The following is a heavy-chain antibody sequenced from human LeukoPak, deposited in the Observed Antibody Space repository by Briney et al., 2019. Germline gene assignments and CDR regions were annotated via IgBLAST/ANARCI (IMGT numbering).Heavy chain of an antibody. Sequence: GGSLRLSCAASGFTFSSYWMRWVRQAPGKGLEWVANIKQDGSEKYYVDSVKGRFTISRDNAKNSLYLQMNSPRAEDTAVYYCARDRWVPLQKGDYYYYGMDVWGQGTTVTVSS. D-gene: IGHD4-23*01. V-gene: IGHV3-7*05. J-gene: IGHJ6*02. CDR3: ARDRWVPLQKGDYYYYGMDV. CDR2: IKQDGSEK. CDR1: GFTFSSYW.